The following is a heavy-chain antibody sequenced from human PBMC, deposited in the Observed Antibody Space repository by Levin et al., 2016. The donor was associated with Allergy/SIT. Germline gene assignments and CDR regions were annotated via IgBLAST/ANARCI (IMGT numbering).Heavy chain of an antibody. CDR1: GFTFSSYG. CDR2: IWYDGSNK. D-gene: IGHD3-22*01. V-gene: IGHV3-33*01. CDR3: ARDRAVDSSGFVFQH. Sequence: GGSLRLSCAASGFTFSSYGMHWVRQAPGKGLEWVAVIWYDGSNKYYADSVKGRFTISRDNSKNTLYLQMNSLRAEDTAVYYCARDRAVDSSGFVFQHWGQGTLVTVSS. J-gene: IGHJ1*01.